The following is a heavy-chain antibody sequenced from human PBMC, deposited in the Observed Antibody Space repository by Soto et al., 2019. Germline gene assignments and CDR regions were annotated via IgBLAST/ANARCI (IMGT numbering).Heavy chain of an antibody. CDR1: GFTFSSYW. Sequence: PGGSLRHSCASSGFTFSSYWMHLVRQAPGKGLVWVSRINSDGSSTSYADSVKGRFTISRDNAKNTLYLQMNSLRAEDTAVYYCARDPHYFYDSTGYYDYWGQGTLVTVSS. V-gene: IGHV3-74*01. J-gene: IGHJ4*02. CDR2: INSDGSST. CDR3: ARDPHYFYDSTGYYDY. D-gene: IGHD3-22*01.